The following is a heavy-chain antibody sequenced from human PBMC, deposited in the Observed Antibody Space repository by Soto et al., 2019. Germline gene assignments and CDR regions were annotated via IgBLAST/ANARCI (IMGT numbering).Heavy chain of an antibody. CDR2: INHSGST. J-gene: IGHJ5*02. V-gene: IGHV4-34*01. CDR1: GGSFSGYY. CDR3: ARGRRLRPPAASIPERKKWFDT. D-gene: IGHD6-25*01. Sequence: PSETLSLTCAVYGGSFSGYYWSWIRQPPGKGLEWLGEINHSGSTNYNPSLKSRVTISVDTSKNQFSLKLSSVTAADTAVYYCARGRRLRPPAASIPERKKWFDTRGQGTLVTVSS.